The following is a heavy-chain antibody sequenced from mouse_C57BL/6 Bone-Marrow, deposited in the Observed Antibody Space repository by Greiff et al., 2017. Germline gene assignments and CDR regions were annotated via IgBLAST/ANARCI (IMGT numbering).Heavy chain of an antibody. CDR1: GFTFSSYA. CDR2: ISDGGSYT. Sequence: EVHLVESGGGLVKPGGSLKLSCAASGFTFSSYAMSWVRQTPEKRLEWVATISDGGSYTYYPDNVKGRFTISRDNAKNNLYLQLSHLKSEDTAVYYCARDYDDVYYAMDYWGQGTSVTVSS. CDR3: ARDYDDVYYAMDY. J-gene: IGHJ4*01. V-gene: IGHV5-4*01. D-gene: IGHD2-4*01.